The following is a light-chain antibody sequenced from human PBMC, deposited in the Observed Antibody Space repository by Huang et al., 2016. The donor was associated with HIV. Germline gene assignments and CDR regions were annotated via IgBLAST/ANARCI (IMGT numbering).Light chain of an antibody. Sequence: DIVVTQSPGTLSVSPGASATLSCRASQNVRSNLAWYQQRPGQAPRLLIDGASTRANGVPHRFSGRVSGTEFTLTITRLKCEDFGVYFCQKYEDWRRTFGQGTKVDIK. CDR2: GAS. CDR3: QKYEDWRRT. J-gene: IGKJ1*01. V-gene: IGKV3-15*01. CDR1: QNVRSN.